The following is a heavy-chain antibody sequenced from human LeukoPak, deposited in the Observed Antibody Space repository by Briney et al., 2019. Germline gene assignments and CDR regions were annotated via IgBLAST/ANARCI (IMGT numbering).Heavy chain of an antibody. CDR1: GYTFTSYD. V-gene: IGHV1-8*01. D-gene: IGHD5-18*01. J-gene: IGHJ3*02. CDR2: MNPNSGNT. CDR3: ARGAMVHHAFDI. Sequence: GASVKVSCKASGYTFTSYDINWVRQATGQGLEWMGWMNPNSGNTGYAQNFQGRVTMTRNTSISTAYMELSSLRSEDTAVYYCARGAMVHHAFDIWGQGTMVTVSS.